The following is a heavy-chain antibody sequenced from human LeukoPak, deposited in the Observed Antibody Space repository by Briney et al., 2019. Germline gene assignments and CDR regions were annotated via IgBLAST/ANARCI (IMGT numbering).Heavy chain of an antibody. D-gene: IGHD1-26*01. V-gene: IGHV3-23*01. J-gene: IGHJ4*02. CDR2: ISGSGDNT. Sequence: GGSLRLSCAASGFTFSSYGMSWVRQAPGKGLEWVSGISGSGDNTYYADSVKGRFTISRDNSKNMLYLQMNSLRGEDTALYYCAKDFYSGSYYYFDYWGQGTLVTVSS. CDR3: AKDFYSGSYYYFDY. CDR1: GFTFSSYG.